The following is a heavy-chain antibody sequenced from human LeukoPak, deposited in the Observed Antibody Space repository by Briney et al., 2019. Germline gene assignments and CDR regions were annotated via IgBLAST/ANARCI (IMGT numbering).Heavy chain of an antibody. Sequence: GASAKVSCKASGYTFTGYYMHWVRQAPGQGLEWMGWINPNSGGTNYAQKFQGRVTMTRDTSISTAYMELSRLRSDDTAVYYCARVKTMIIVVSLFDYWGQGTLVTVSS. D-gene: IGHD3-22*01. CDR1: GYTFTGYY. J-gene: IGHJ4*02. CDR3: ARVKTMIIVVSLFDY. V-gene: IGHV1-2*02. CDR2: INPNSGGT.